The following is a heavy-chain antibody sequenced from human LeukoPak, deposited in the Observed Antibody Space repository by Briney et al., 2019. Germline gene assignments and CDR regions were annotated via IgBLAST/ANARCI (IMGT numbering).Heavy chain of an antibody. D-gene: IGHD3-10*01. J-gene: IGHJ4*02. CDR1: GFTFSSYW. CDR3: AREGIWFGELPMTSPMYYFDY. V-gene: IGHV3-7*01. Sequence: PGRSLRLSCAASGFTFSSYWMSWVRQAPGKGLEWVANIKQDGSEKYYVDSVKGRFTISRDNAKNSLYLQMNSLRAEDTAVYYCAREGIWFGELPMTSPMYYFDYWGQGTLVTVSS. CDR2: IKQDGSEK.